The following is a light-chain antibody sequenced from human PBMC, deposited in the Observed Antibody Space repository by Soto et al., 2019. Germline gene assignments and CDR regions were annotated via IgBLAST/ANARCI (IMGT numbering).Light chain of an antibody. CDR3: KQYGSSGT. Sequence: DIVLTQCPGTLSLSPGDSATLSCRASQSVSNNYLAWYQQKPGQAPRLLIYGASNRATGIQDRFSGSGSGTEFTLTIRRLEPEDFAVYYCKQYGSSGTCGQGTKVDIK. V-gene: IGKV3-20*01. J-gene: IGKJ1*01. CDR1: QSVSNNY. CDR2: GAS.